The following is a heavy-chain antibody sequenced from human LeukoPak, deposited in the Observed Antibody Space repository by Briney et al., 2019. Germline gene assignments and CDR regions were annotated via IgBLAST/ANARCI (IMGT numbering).Heavy chain of an antibody. CDR3: AGGNSLPTVDY. CDR2: ISSGGTTI. D-gene: IGHD4-23*01. J-gene: IGHJ4*02. CDR1: GFTFSNYE. V-gene: IGHV3-48*03. Sequence: GGSLRLSCAAPGFTFSNYEMNWVRQAPGKGLEWVSYISSGGTTIYYADSVKGRFTISRDNAKNSLYLQMNSLKVEDTALYYCAGGNSLPTVDYWGQGTLVTVSS.